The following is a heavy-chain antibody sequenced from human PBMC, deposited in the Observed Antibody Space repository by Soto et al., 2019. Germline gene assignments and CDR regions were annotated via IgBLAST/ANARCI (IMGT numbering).Heavy chain of an antibody. D-gene: IGHD3-3*01. Sequence: KPSETLSLTCTVSGGSIRSYYWSWIRQPPGKGLEWIGYIYYSGSTNYNPSLKSRVTISVDTSKNQFSLKLTSVTAADTAMYYCATEGGVRSPFDPWGQGTLVTV. CDR3: ATEGGVRSPFDP. V-gene: IGHV4-59*01. CDR1: GGSIRSYY. J-gene: IGHJ5*02. CDR2: IYYSGST.